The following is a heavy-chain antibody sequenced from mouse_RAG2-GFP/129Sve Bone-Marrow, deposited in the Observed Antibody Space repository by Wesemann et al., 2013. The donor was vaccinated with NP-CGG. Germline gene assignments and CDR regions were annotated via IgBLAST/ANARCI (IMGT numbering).Heavy chain of an antibody. D-gene: IGHD2-10*01. V-gene: IGHV3-2*02. CDR3: AREAYYGKPRAMDY. CDR1: GYSITSDYA. J-gene: IGHJ4*01. CDR2: ISYSGST. Sequence: GPGLVKPSQSLSLTCTVTGYSITSDYAWNWIRQFPGNKLEWMGYISYSGSTSYNPSLKSRISITRDTSKNQFFLQLNSVTTEDTATYYCAREAYYGKPRAMDYWGQGTSVTVSS.